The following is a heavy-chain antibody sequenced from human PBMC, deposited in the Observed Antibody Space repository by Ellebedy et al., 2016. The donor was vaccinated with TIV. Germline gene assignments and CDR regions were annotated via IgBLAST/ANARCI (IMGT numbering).Heavy chain of an antibody. J-gene: IGHJ4*02. Sequence: GGSLRLSCAASGFTFGSFAMHWVRQAPGKGLEWLSVIGGGGRNTYHADSVKGRFTLTRDNSKKTLYLEMNRLRTEDTAVYYCAKGSSSGFTYDRVGFEYWGQGTLVTVSS. D-gene: IGHD3-22*01. CDR1: GFTFGSFA. CDR3: AKGSSSGFTYDRVGFEY. V-gene: IGHV3-23*01. CDR2: IGGGGRNT.